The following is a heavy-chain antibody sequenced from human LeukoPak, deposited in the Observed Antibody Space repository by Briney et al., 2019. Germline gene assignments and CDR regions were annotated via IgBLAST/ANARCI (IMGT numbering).Heavy chain of an antibody. Sequence: ASVKVSCKASGYTFTGYYMHWVRQAPGQGLEWMGWINPNSGGTNYAQKFQGRVTMTRDTSISTAYMELSRLRSDDTAVYYCAREVRGVIIMYDYWGQGTLVTVSS. CDR1: GYTFTGYY. V-gene: IGHV1-2*02. CDR2: INPNSGGT. D-gene: IGHD3-10*01. J-gene: IGHJ4*02. CDR3: AREVRGVIIMYDY.